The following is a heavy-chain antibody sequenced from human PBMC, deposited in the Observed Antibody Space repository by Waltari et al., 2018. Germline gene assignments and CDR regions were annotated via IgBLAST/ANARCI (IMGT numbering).Heavy chain of an antibody. CDR2: ISYDVSNE. CDR3: VKGNEIDY. CDR1: GFNFTLFG. D-gene: IGHD1-1*01. J-gene: IGHJ4*02. V-gene: IGHV3-30*02. Sequence: QVHLVESGGGVVQPGGSLRLSCAAPGFNFTLFGMHWVRQAPGKGLGWVSFISYDVSNENYADSVKGRFTMSRDNSKKMLYVQMNNLRAEDSAVYYCVKGNEIDYWGQGTLVTVSS.